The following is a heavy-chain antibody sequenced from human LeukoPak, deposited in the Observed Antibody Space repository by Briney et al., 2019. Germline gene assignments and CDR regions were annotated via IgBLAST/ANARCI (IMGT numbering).Heavy chain of an antibody. Sequence: SVKVSCKASGGTFSSYAISWVRQAPGQGLEWMGRIIPILGIANYAQKFQGRVTITADESTSTAYMELSSLRSEDTAVYYCARGLDYYDSSGYYPDAFDIWGQGTIVTVSS. J-gene: IGHJ3*02. CDR1: GGTFSSYA. V-gene: IGHV1-69*04. D-gene: IGHD3-22*01. CDR2: IIPILGIA. CDR3: ARGLDYYDSSGYYPDAFDI.